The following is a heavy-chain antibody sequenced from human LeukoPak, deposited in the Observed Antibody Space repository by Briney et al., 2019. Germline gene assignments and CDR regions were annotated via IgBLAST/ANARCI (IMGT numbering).Heavy chain of an antibody. J-gene: IGHJ4*02. Sequence: SGTLSLTCAVSGGSISSSNWWSWVRQPPGKGLEWIVEIYHSGSTNYNPSLKSRVTISVDKSKNQFSLKLSSVTAADTAVYYCARSHNYYGSGSYYYFDYWGQGTLVTVSS. CDR1: GGSISSSNW. CDR3: ARSHNYYGSGSYYYFDY. D-gene: IGHD3-10*01. CDR2: IYHSGST. V-gene: IGHV4-4*02.